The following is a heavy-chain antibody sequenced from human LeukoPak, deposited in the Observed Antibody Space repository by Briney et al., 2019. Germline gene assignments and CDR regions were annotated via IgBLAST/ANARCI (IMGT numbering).Heavy chain of an antibody. CDR1: GGSISSYY. CDR2: IYYSGST. Sequence: SETLSLTCTVSGGSISSYYWSWIRQPPGKGLEWIGYIYYSGSTNYNPSLKSRVTISVDTSKNQFSLKLSSVTAADTAVYYCARSPNIVVVTAIPSYFDYWGQGTPVTVSS. D-gene: IGHD2-21*02. J-gene: IGHJ4*02. CDR3: ARSPNIVVVTAIPSYFDY. V-gene: IGHV4-59*01.